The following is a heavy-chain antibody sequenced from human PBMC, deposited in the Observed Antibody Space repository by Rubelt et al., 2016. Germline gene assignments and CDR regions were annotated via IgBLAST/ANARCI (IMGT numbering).Heavy chain of an antibody. CDR1: GFTLGGHA. V-gene: IGHV3-48*01. CDR3: TKDLGPTSSAFDV. J-gene: IGHJ3*01. CDR2: ISSSSGNI. Sequence: QPGGSLSLSCEASGFTLGGHAMNWVRQVPGKGLEWISYISSSSGNIWYADSVKGRFTISRDNSRKTLYLQMDSLRTEDTAVYYCTKDLGPTSSAFDVWGQGTMVTVSS.